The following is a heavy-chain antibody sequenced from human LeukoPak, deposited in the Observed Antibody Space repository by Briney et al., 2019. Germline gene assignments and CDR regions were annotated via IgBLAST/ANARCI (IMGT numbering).Heavy chain of an antibody. D-gene: IGHD3-3*01. J-gene: IGHJ5*02. V-gene: IGHV1-2*02. Sequence: ASVKDFCKASGYTFTCYYMHWVRQAPGQGLEWTGWIKPNSGGTNYAQKFQGRVTMTRDTSISTAYMELSRLRSDDTAVYYCARVEGYYDFWSGYYRDNWFDPWGQGTLVTVSS. CDR3: ARVEGYYDFWSGYYRDNWFDP. CDR1: GYTFTCYY. CDR2: IKPNSGGT.